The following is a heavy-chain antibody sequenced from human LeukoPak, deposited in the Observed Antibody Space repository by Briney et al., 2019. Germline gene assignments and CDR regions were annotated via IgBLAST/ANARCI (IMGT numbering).Heavy chain of an antibody. D-gene: IGHD3-9*01. CDR2: INHSGST. CDR3: ARGRRGYFDWFYYYYGMDV. V-gene: IGHV4-34*01. J-gene: IGHJ6*02. CDR1: GGSFSGYY. Sequence: SETLSLTCAVFGGSFSGYYWSWIRQPPGKGLEWIGEINHSGSTNYNPSLKSRVTISVDTSKNQFSLKLSSVTAADTAVYYCARGRRGYFDWFYYYYGMDVWGQGTTVTVSS.